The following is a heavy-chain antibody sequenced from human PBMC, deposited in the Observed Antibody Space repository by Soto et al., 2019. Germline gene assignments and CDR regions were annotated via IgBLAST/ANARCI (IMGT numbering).Heavy chain of an antibody. CDR1: GYSFPSYW. CDR2: IHPGDSDT. CDR3: ARPRYYYDSSGSAPPYWYFDL. Sequence: HGESLKISCKGSGYSFPSYWIAWVRQMPGKGLEWMGIIHPGDSDTRYSPSFQGQVTISADKSISTAYLQWSSVKASDTAMYYCARPRYYYDSSGSAPPYWYFDLWGRGTLVTVSS. V-gene: IGHV5-51*01. J-gene: IGHJ2*01. D-gene: IGHD3-22*01.